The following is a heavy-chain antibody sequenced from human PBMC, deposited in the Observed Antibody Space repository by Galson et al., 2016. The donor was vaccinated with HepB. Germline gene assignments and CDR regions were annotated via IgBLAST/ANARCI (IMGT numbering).Heavy chain of an antibody. CDR3: ARAVMLGRGMDV. CDR2: IHSSGTS. CDR1: GDSLSNVGRH. J-gene: IGHJ6*02. V-gene: IGHV4-39*02. D-gene: IGHD3-10*01. Sequence: ETLSLTCTVSGDSLSNVGRHWGWFRQSPGMGLEYIGSIHSSGTSYYNPSLTRRVTVSADTSRNQFSLHLNSVTPEDTAVYYCARAVMLGRGMDVWGQGTTVTVSS.